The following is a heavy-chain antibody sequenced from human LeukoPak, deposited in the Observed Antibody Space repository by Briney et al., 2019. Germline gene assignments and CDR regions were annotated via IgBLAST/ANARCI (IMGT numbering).Heavy chain of an antibody. CDR3: ATAPLRAIMWNWYFDL. D-gene: IGHD3-10*01. Sequence: MASETLSLTCTVSGGSISSGDYCWSWIRQPPGMGLEGIAYICNSRNIYYNPSLKSRVTISVDTSKYHLSLKLRSVTAADAACYYCATAPLRAIMWNWYFDLWGRGRLVTVSS. CDR2: ICNSRNI. V-gene: IGHV4-30-4*01. CDR1: GGSISSGDYC. J-gene: IGHJ2*01.